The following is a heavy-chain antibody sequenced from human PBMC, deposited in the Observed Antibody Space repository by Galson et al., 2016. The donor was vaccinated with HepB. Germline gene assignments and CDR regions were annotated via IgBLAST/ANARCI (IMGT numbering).Heavy chain of an antibody. V-gene: IGHV3-30*18. CDR2: ISFDGSNK. D-gene: IGHD2-21*01. J-gene: IGHJ4*02. Sequence: WIRQPPGKGLEWVAVISFDGSNKYYTDSVKGRFTISRDNSKNTVSLQMNSLRVEDTAVYYCAKGEGGPQGYWGQGTLVTVSS. CDR3: AKGEGGPQGY.